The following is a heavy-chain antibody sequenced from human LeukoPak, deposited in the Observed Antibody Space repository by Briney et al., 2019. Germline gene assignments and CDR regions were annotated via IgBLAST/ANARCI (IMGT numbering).Heavy chain of an antibody. CDR1: GFTFSSYA. CDR3: AKACVWFGELSFYYYGMDV. V-gene: IGHV3-23*01. CDR2: ISGSGGST. Sequence: PGGSLRLSCAASGFTFSSYAMSWVRQAPGKGLEWVSAISGSGGSTYYADSVKGRFTISRDNSKNTLYLQMSSLRAEDTAVYYCAKACVWFGELSFYYYGMDVWGQGTTVTVSS. J-gene: IGHJ6*02. D-gene: IGHD3-10*01.